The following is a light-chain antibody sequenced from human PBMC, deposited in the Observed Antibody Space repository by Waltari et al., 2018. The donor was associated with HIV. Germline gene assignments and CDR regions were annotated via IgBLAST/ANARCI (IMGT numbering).Light chain of an antibody. V-gene: IGLV1-47*01. Sequence: QSVLTQPPSASGTPGQRVTISCSGSSSNIGSNTVNWYQQLPGTAPKLLIYRNNSRPSGVPDRFSGSKSGTSASLAISGLRSEDEADYYCAVWDDSLSVVFGGGTKLTVL. CDR3: AVWDDSLSVV. CDR1: SSNIGSNT. J-gene: IGLJ2*01. CDR2: RNN.